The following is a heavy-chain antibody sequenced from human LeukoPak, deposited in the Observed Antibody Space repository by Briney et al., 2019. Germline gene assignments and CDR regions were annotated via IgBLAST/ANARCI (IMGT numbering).Heavy chain of an antibody. J-gene: IGHJ5*02. Sequence: SETLSLTCTVSGGSISSGDYYWDWIRQPPGKDLEWIGNIHYSGKTYYTPFLRGRVTISVDTSKNQFSLKLAFVTAADTAVYYCARHPEARNWFDPWGQGALVTASS. CDR1: GGSISSGDYY. V-gene: IGHV4-39*01. CDR2: IHYSGKT. CDR3: ARHPEARNWFDP. D-gene: IGHD1-14*01.